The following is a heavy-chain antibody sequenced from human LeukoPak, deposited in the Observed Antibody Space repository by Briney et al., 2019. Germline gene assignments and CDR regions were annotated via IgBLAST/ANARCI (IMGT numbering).Heavy chain of an antibody. D-gene: IGHD5-24*01. CDR3: ARDSRDGLTGTFDY. Sequence: PSETLSLTCTVSGGSISSSSYYWGWIRQPPGKGLEWIGSIYYSGSTYYNPSLKSRVTISVDTSKNQFSLKLSSVTAADTAVYYCARDSRDGLTGTFDYWGQGTLVTVSS. V-gene: IGHV4-39*07. CDR2: IYYSGST. J-gene: IGHJ4*02. CDR1: GGSISSSSYY.